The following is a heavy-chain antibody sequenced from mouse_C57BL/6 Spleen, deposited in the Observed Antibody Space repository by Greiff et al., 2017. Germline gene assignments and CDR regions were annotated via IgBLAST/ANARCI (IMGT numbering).Heavy chain of an antibody. D-gene: IGHD3-3*01. CDR2: IDPETGGT. CDR3: TRRRGGWGIDY. V-gene: IGHV1-15*01. Sequence: LVESGAELVRPGASVTLSCKASGYTFTDYEMHWVKQTPVHGLEWIGAIDPETGGTAYNQKFKGKAILTADKSSSTAYVDLSSLTSEDSAVYYCTRRRGGWGIDYWGQGTSLTVAS. J-gene: IGHJ2*02. CDR1: GYTFTDYE.